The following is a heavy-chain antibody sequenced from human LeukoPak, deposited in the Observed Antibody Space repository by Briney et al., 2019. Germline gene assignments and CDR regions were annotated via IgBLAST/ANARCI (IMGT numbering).Heavy chain of an antibody. D-gene: IGHD3-3*01. Sequence: SETLSLTCTVSGGSISTYYWSWIRQPPGKGLEWIGYIYYSGSTNYNPSPKSRVTISVDTSKNQFSLKLSSVTAADTAVYYCARGDTHYDFWSGYYQINWFDPWGQGTLVTVSS. J-gene: IGHJ5*02. CDR2: IYYSGST. CDR3: ARGDTHYDFWSGYYQINWFDP. CDR1: GGSISTYY. V-gene: IGHV4-59*01.